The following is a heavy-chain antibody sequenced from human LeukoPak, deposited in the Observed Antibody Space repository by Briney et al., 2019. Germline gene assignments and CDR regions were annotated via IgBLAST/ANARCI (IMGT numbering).Heavy chain of an antibody. CDR2: IKSKIYGGTT. CDR3: TTSAFDI. J-gene: IGHJ3*02. V-gene: IGHV3-15*01. Sequence: GGSLRLSCAASGFTFSNAWMIWVRQAPGKGLEWVGRIKSKIYGGTTDYAAPVKGRFTISRDDSKNTLDLQMNSLKTEDTAVYYCTTSAFDIWGQGTMVTVSS. CDR1: GFTFSNAW.